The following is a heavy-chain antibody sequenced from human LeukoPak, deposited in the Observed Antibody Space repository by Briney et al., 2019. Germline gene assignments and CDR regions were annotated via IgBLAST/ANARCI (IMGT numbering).Heavy chain of an antibody. Sequence: GGSLRLSCAASGFTFSSYAMHWVRQAPGKGLEWVAVISYDGSNKYYADSVKGRFTISRDNSKNTLYLQMNSLRAEDTAVYYCARVGPNAEDAFDIWGQGTMVTVSS. CDR2: ISYDGSNK. V-gene: IGHV3-30-3*01. D-gene: IGHD3-16*01. J-gene: IGHJ3*02. CDR1: GFTFSSYA. CDR3: ARVGPNAEDAFDI.